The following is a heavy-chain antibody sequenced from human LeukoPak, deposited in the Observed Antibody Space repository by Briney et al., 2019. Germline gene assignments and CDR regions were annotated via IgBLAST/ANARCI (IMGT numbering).Heavy chain of an antibody. CDR3: ARNSNYYDSSGYYYFDC. CDR1: GFTFSSYA. Sequence: GGSLRLSCAASGFTFSSYAMHWVRQAPGKGLEWVAVISYDGSNKYYADSVKGRFTISRDNSKNTLYLQMNSLRAEDTAVYYRARNSNYYDSSGYYYFDCWGQGTLVTVSS. CDR2: ISYDGSNK. J-gene: IGHJ4*02. V-gene: IGHV3-30-3*01. D-gene: IGHD3-22*01.